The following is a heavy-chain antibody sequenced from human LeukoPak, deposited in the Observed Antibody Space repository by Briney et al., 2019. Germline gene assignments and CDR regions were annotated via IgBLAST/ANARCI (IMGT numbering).Heavy chain of an antibody. CDR3: ARDRNDYGDYVGGNCDY. D-gene: IGHD4-17*01. CDR1: GFTFSSYS. CDR2: ISSSSTL. V-gene: IGHV3-48*01. J-gene: IGHJ4*02. Sequence: GGSLRLSCAASGFTFSSYSMNWVRQAPGKGLEWVSYISSSSTLYYADSVKGRFTISRDNAKNSLYLQMNSLRAEDTAVYYCARDRNDYGDYVGGNCDYWGQGTLVTVSS.